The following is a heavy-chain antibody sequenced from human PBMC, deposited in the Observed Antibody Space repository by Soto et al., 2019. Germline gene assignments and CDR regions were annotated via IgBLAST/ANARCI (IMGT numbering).Heavy chain of an antibody. Sequence: QVQLQESGPGLVKPSQTLSLTCTVSGGSISSGGYYWSXXXQHPGKGLEWIGYIYYSGSTYYNPSLKSRVTISVDTSKNQFSLKLSSVTAADTAVYYCARGAFLRPTVLYYFDYWGQGTLVTVSS. D-gene: IGHD4-17*01. J-gene: IGHJ4*02. CDR3: ARGAFLRPTVLYYFDY. CDR2: IYYSGST. CDR1: GGSISSGGYY. V-gene: IGHV4-31*03.